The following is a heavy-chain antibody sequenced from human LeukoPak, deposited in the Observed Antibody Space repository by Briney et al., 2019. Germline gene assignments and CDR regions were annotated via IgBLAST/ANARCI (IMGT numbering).Heavy chain of an antibody. CDR1: GYTFTNFG. CDR3: ASVYSSSHLIYYFDY. Sequence: ASVKVSCKASGYTFTNFGISWVRQAPGQGLEWMGWINPNSGGTNYAQKFQGRVTITADESTSTAYMELSSLRSEDTAVYYCASVYSSSHLIYYFDYWGQGTLVTVSS. CDR2: INPNSGGT. J-gene: IGHJ4*02. V-gene: IGHV1-18*01. D-gene: IGHD6-13*01.